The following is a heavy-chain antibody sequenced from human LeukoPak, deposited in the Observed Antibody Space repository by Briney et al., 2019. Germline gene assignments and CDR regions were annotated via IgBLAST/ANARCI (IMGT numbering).Heavy chain of an antibody. Sequence: GGSLRLSCAASGFSFTNSWMTWIRQAPGQGLEWVANINPDGSHRCYVDSVRGRFTISRDNAKNSLYLQMDSLRAEDAAVYYCAKESWLQPSYWGQGTLVSVSS. CDR3: AKESWLQPSY. CDR1: GFSFTNSW. J-gene: IGHJ4*02. CDR2: INPDGSHR. V-gene: IGHV3-7*01. D-gene: IGHD6-19*01.